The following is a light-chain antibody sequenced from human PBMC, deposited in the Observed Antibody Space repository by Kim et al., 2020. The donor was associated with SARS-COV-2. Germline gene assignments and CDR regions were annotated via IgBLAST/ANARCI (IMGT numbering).Light chain of an antibody. CDR3: QVWDSSSDHVV. Sequence: SYELTQPPSVSVAPGKTARITCGGNNIGSKSVHWYRQKPGQAPVLVIYYDSDRPSGIPERFSGSNSGNTATLTISRVEAGDGADYYCQVWDSSSDHVVFGGGTQLTVL. CDR2: YDS. CDR1: NIGSKS. V-gene: IGLV3-21*04. J-gene: IGLJ2*01.